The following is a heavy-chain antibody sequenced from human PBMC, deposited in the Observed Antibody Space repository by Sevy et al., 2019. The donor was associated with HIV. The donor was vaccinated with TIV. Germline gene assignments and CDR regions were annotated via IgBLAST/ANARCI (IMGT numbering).Heavy chain of an antibody. Sequence: GGSLRLSCAASGFTFGAHGMHWVRQAPGKGLEWVAVISFDGNTKYYGDSGKGRFTISRDNSKNALYLQVHSLRPKDTAVYHCARDAGYSIGWDPGYWGQGTLVTVSS. CDR2: ISFDGNTK. V-gene: IGHV3-30*03. D-gene: IGHD6-19*01. CDR3: ARDAGYSIGWDPGY. CDR1: GFTFGAHG. J-gene: IGHJ4*02.